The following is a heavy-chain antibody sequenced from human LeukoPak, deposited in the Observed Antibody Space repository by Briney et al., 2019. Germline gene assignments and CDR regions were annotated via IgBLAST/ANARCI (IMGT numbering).Heavy chain of an antibody. Sequence: GGSLRLSCAGSGFMFSNYGMNWVRQAPGKGLEGVAVIWYDGSDKYYADSVKGRFTIYRDNSKNTLYVQMNTFRAEDMAVYHCARSFDYSHEHYAFDIWGQGTMVTVSS. CDR1: GFMFSNYG. D-gene: IGHD3-9*01. CDR3: ARSFDYSHEHYAFDI. CDR2: IWYDGSDK. V-gene: IGHV3-33*08. J-gene: IGHJ3*02.